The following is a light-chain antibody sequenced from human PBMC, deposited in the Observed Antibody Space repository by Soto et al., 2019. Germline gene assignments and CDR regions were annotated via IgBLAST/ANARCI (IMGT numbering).Light chain of an antibody. V-gene: IGKV2-30*02. J-gene: IGKJ2*01. CDR3: MQGTNWPYT. Sequence: DVVMTQSPLSLPVTLGQPASISCRSSQSLVHSDGNTYLNWFHQRPGQSPRRLIYKVSNRDSGVPARFSGSGSGTDFTLTISRVDAEDVGVYYCMQGTNWPYTFGQGTNLEIK. CDR2: KVS. CDR1: QSLVHSDGNTY.